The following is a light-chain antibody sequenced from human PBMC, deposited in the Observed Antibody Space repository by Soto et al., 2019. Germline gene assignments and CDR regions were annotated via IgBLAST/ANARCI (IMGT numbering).Light chain of an antibody. J-gene: IGKJ2*01. V-gene: IGKV3-15*01. CDR3: QQYNDWPPYT. CDR1: QSVSSK. Sequence: EIVMTQSPTTLSVSPGERATLSCRASQSVSSKLAWYQQKPGQPPRLLIFDASARASGVPARFSGSGSGTEFILTISGLQSEYFAVYYCQQYNDWPPYTFGQGTKLEMK. CDR2: DAS.